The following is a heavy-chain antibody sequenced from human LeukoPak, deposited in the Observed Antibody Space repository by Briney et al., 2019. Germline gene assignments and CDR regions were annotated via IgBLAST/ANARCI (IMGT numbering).Heavy chain of an antibody. Sequence: SETLSLTCAVYGGSFSGYYWSWIRQPPGKGLEWIGEINHSGSTNYNPSLKSRVTISVDTSKNQFSLKLSSVTAADTAVYYCARVRYSSSYYYYYYYMDVWGEGTTVTVSS. D-gene: IGHD6-6*01. J-gene: IGHJ6*03. CDR2: INHSGST. CDR1: GGSFSGYY. CDR3: ARVRYSSSYYYYYYYMDV. V-gene: IGHV4-34*01.